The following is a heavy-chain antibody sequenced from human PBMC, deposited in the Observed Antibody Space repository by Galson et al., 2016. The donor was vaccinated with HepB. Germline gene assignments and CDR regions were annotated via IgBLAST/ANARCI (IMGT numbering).Heavy chain of an antibody. J-gene: IGHJ4*02. CDR2: TYYRYKWYN. CDR3: ARGTSAWSK. V-gene: IGHV6-1*01. D-gene: IGHD1-26*01. Sequence: CAISGDSVSSHSATWNWIRQSPSRGLEWLGRTYYRYKWYNDYAVSVKSRVTINPDTSKNQFSLHLNYVTPEDTAVYYCARGTSAWSKWGQGTLVTVSS. CDR1: GDSVSSHSAT.